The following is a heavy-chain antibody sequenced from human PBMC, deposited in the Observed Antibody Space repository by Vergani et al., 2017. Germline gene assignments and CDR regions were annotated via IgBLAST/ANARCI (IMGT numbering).Heavy chain of an antibody. CDR1: GGPISSYY. V-gene: IGHV4-59*01. J-gene: IGHJ4*02. CDR2: IYYSGST. D-gene: IGHD6-13*01. CDR3: ARDTVAAAGLFDY. Sequence: QVQLQESGPGLVKPSETLSLTCTVSGGPISSYYWSWIRQPPGNGLEWIGYIYYSGSTNYNPSLKSRVTISVDTSKNQFSLKLSSVTAADTAVYYCARDTVAAAGLFDYWGQGTLVTVSS.